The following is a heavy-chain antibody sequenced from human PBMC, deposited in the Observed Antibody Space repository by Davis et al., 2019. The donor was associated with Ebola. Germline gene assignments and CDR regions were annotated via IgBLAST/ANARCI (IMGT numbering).Heavy chain of an antibody. Sequence: PGGSLRLSCAASGFTFSGSAIHWVRQASGKGLEWVGRIRSNANSYATGYATSVKGRFIISRDNSKNVVYLQMNSLKTEDTAVYYCTRHSLDSSSPFDYWGQGTLVTVSS. V-gene: IGHV3-73*01. CDR2: IRSNANSYAT. CDR1: GFTFSGSA. CDR3: TRHSLDSSSPFDY. J-gene: IGHJ4*02. D-gene: IGHD6-6*01.